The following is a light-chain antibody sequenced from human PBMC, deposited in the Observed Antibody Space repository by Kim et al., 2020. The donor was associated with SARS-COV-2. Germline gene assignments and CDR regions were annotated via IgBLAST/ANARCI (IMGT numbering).Light chain of an antibody. CDR2: GAS. CDR3: QQYGNSPRT. J-gene: IGKJ1*01. CDR1: QSVSSN. V-gene: IGKV3-20*01. Sequence: EIVLTQSPGTLSLSPGERATLSCRASQSVSSNLAWYQQKPGQAPRLLIYGASSRATGIPDRFSGSGSGTDFTLTISRLEPEDFAVYYCQQYGNSPRTFGQGTKVDIK.